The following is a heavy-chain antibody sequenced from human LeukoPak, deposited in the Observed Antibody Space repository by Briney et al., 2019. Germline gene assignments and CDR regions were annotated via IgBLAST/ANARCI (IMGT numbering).Heavy chain of an antibody. V-gene: IGHV3-30*18. CDR3: AKGLRYSDN. J-gene: IGHJ4*02. Sequence: PGRSLRLSCAASGFTFSSYGMHWVRQAPGKGLEWVAVISYDGSNKYYADSVKGRFTISRDNSKNTLYLQMNSLRAEDTAVHYCAKGLRYSDNWGQGTLVTVSS. CDR2: ISYDGSNK. D-gene: IGHD3-9*01. CDR1: GFTFSSYG.